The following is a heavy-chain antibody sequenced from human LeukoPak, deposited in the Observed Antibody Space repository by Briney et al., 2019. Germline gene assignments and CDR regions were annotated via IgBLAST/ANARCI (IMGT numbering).Heavy chain of an antibody. J-gene: IGHJ6*03. D-gene: IGHD2-8*01. CDR2: INPNSGGT. V-gene: IGHV1-2*02. CDR3: ARGGYATGYNYYYMDV. Sequence: ASVKVSCKASGYTFTGYYMHWVRQAPGQGLEWMGWINPNSGGTNYAQKFQGRVTMTRDTSISTAYMEPSRLRSDDTAVYYCARGGYATGYNYYYMDVWGKGTTVTVSS. CDR1: GYTFTGYY.